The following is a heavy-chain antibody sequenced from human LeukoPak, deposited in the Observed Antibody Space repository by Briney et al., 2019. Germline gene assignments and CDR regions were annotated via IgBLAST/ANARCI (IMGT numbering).Heavy chain of an antibody. V-gene: IGHV4-34*01. J-gene: IGHJ4*02. CDR1: GGSFSGYY. D-gene: IGHD3-9*01. Sequence: PSETLSLTCAVYGGSFSGYYWSWIRQPPGKGLEWIGEINHSGSTNYNPSLKSRVTISVDTPKNQFSLKLSSVTAADTAVYYCPRWNYDILTGPGGMDYWGQGTLVTVSS. CDR2: INHSGST. CDR3: PRWNYDILTGPGGMDY.